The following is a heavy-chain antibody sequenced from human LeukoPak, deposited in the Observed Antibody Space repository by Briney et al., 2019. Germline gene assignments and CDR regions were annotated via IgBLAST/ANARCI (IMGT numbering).Heavy chain of an antibody. CDR2: IYYSGST. CDR3: ARDTVGATPYYYYYYMDV. Sequence: ASETLSLTCTVSGGSISSYYWSWIRQPPGKGLEWIGYIYYSGSTNYNPSLKSRVTISVDTSKNQFSLKLSSVTAADTAVYYCARDTVGATPYYYYYYMDVWGKGTTVTVSS. D-gene: IGHD1-26*01. CDR1: GGSISSYY. V-gene: IGHV4-59*01. J-gene: IGHJ6*03.